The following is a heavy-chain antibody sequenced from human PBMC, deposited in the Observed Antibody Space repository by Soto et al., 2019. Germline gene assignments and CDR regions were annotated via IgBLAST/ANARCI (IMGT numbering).Heavy chain of an antibody. J-gene: IGHJ4*02. CDR3: ARGSGDHGGEDY. Sequence: QVQLQESGPGLVKPSETLSLTCTVSGGSISSYYWSWIRQPPGKGLEWIGYIYYSGSTNYNPSLKSRVTISVDTSKNQITLKLSCVTAADTGVYYCARGSGDHGGEDYWGQGTMVTVSS. CDR2: IYYSGST. D-gene: IGHD3-16*01. CDR1: GGSISSYY. V-gene: IGHV4-59*01.